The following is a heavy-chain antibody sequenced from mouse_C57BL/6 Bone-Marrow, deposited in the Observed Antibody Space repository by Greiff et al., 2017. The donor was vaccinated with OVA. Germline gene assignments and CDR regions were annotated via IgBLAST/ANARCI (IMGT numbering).Heavy chain of an antibody. V-gene: IGHV1-15*01. CDR2: IDPETGGT. CDR3: TRGYSNYYAMDY. CDR1: GYTFTDYE. Sequence: VKLVESGAELVRPGASVTLSCKASGYTFTDYEMHWVKQTPVHGLEWIGAIDPETGGTAYNQKFKGKAILTADKSSSTAYMELRSLPSEDSAVYYGTRGYSNYYAMDYWGQGTSVTVSS. D-gene: IGHD2-5*01. J-gene: IGHJ4*01.